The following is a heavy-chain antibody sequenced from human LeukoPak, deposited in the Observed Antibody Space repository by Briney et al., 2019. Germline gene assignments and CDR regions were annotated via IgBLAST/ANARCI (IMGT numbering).Heavy chain of an antibody. Sequence: SETLSLTCTVSGGSISSGGYYWSWIRQPAGKGLEWIGNIYYSGSTNYNPSLKSRVTISVDTSKNQFSLKLSSVTAADTAVYYCARVTGKVYYYYYMDVWGKGTTVTVSS. CDR1: GGSISSGGYY. CDR2: IYYSGST. D-gene: IGHD1-1*01. J-gene: IGHJ6*03. CDR3: ARVTGKVYYYYYMDV. V-gene: IGHV4-61*10.